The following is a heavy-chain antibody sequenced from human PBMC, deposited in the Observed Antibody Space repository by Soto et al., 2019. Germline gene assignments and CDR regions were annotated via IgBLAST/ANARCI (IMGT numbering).Heavy chain of an antibody. V-gene: IGHV3-21*01. Sequence: GGSLRLSCAASGFTFSSYSMNWVRQAPGKGLEWVSSISSNSSYIYYADSVKGRFTISRDNAKNSLYLQMNSLRAEDTAVYYCARDAPGSDDAFDIWGEGTMVTVSS. CDR3: ARDAPGSDDAFDI. D-gene: IGHD3-10*01. CDR2: ISSNSSYI. J-gene: IGHJ3*02. CDR1: GFTFSSYS.